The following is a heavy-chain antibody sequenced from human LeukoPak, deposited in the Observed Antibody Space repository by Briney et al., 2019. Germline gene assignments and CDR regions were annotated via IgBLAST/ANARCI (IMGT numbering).Heavy chain of an antibody. Sequence: GGSLRLSCAASGFPFSRHWMSWVRQAPGKGLEWVANIKQDGSEKYYVDSVKGRFTISRDNAKNSLCLQMNSLRAEDTAVYYCARAVGATHFDYWGQGTLVTVSS. V-gene: IGHV3-7*04. D-gene: IGHD1-26*01. CDR1: GFPFSRHW. J-gene: IGHJ4*02. CDR2: IKQDGSEK. CDR3: ARAVGATHFDY.